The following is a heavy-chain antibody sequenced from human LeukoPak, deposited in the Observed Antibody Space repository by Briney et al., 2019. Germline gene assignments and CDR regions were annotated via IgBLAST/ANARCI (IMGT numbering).Heavy chain of an antibody. CDR1: GYIFANYW. D-gene: IGHD3/OR15-3a*01. J-gene: IGHJ4*02. CDR3: VRFAYGSDFFPGHY. V-gene: IGHV5-51*01. Sequence: GESLTISCKGSGYIFANYWIGWVRQMPGKGLEWMGIVYPGDSATRYSPSFQGQVTVSADRSITTAYLQWRSLKASDTAMYYCVRFAYGSDFFPGHYWGQGTRVTVSS. CDR2: VYPGDSAT.